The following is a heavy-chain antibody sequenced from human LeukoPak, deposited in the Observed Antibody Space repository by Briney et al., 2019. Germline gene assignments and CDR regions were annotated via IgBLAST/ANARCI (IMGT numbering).Heavy chain of an antibody. V-gene: IGHV3-30-3*01. J-gene: IGHJ4*02. CDR3: ARAGRDGYNYRVYYFDY. CDR1: GFTFTSYA. Sequence: GGSLRLSCAASGFTFTSYAMRWVRQAPGKGLEWVAVISYDGSNKYYADSVKGRFTISRDNSKNTLYLQMNSLRAEDTAVYYCARAGRDGYNYRVYYFDYWGQGTLVTVSS. D-gene: IGHD5-24*01. CDR2: ISYDGSNK.